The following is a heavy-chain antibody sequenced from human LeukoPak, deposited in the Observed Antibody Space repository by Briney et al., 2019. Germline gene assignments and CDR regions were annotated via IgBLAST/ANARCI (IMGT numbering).Heavy chain of an antibody. CDR1: GFTFSRYA. V-gene: IGHV3-23*01. D-gene: IGHD3-9*01. J-gene: IGHJ6*02. CDR2: IGGLGAST. Sequence: GGSLRLSCEASGFTFSRYAMTWVRQAPGKGLEWVSTIGGLGASTNYGDSVKGRFTISRDNSKDTLYLQMRAEDTAVYYCAKDRDIILTGHGMDVWGQGTTVTVSS. CDR3: AKDRDIILTGHGMDV.